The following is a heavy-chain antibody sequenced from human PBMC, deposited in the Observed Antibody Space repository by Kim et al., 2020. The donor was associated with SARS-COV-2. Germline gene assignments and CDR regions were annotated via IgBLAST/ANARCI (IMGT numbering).Heavy chain of an antibody. V-gene: IGHV4-39*01. Sequence: SETLSLTCTVSGGSISSSSYYWGWIRQPPGKGLEWIGSIYYSGSTYYNPSLKSRVTISVDTSKNQFSLKLSSVTAADTAVYYCARHPRNFDYWGQGTLVTVSS. CDR3: ARHPRNFDY. CDR1: GGSISSSSYY. CDR2: IYYSGST. J-gene: IGHJ4*02.